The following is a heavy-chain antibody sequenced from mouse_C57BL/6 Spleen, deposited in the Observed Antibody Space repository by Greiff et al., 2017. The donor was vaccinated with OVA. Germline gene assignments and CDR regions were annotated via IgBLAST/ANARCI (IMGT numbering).Heavy chain of an antibody. CDR1: GYTFTSYW. V-gene: IGHV1-55*01. CDR3: ARGGLGSSPFDY. J-gene: IGHJ2*01. Sequence: QVQLQQSGAELVKPGASVKMSCKASGYTFTSYWITWVKQRPGQGLEWIGDIYPGSGSTNYNEKFKSKATLTVDTSSSTAYMQLSSLTSEDSAVDYCARGGLGSSPFDYWGKGTTLTVSS. CDR2: IYPGSGST. D-gene: IGHD1-1*01.